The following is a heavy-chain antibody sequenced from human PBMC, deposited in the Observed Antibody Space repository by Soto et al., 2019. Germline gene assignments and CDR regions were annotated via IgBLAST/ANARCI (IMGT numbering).Heavy chain of an antibody. Sequence: SETLSLTCAVYGGSFSGYYWSWIRQPPGKGLEWIGEINHSGSTNYNPSLKSRVTISVDTSKNQFSLKLSSVTAADTAVYYCARQFRKGGYSSSWYANWFDPWGQGTLVTVSS. V-gene: IGHV4-34*01. CDR1: GGSFSGYY. CDR3: ARQFRKGGYSSSWYANWFDP. D-gene: IGHD6-13*01. J-gene: IGHJ5*02. CDR2: INHSGST.